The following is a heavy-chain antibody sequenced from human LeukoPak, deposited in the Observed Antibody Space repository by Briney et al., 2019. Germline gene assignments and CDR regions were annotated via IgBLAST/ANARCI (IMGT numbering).Heavy chain of an antibody. V-gene: IGHV3-30*18. CDR2: ISYDGGNK. D-gene: IGHD3-10*01. CDR1: GFTFSTYG. CDR3: AKVFEVRGARRPKDY. Sequence: PGRSLRLSCAASGFTFSTYGMHWVRQAPGKGLEWVALISYDGGNKFYADSVRDRFTISRDNSKNTLFLQMNSLRTEDTAMYYCAKVFEVRGARRPKDYWGQGTLVIVSS. J-gene: IGHJ4*02.